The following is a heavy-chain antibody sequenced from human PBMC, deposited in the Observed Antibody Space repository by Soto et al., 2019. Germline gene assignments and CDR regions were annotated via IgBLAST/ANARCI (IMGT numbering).Heavy chain of an antibody. D-gene: IGHD6-19*01. V-gene: IGHV3-23*01. J-gene: IGHJ5*02. CDR3: ARIVSGRGWYKFDP. CDR2: ISGNGGST. Sequence: GGSLRLSCAASGFTFSSYSMSWVRQAPGKGLEWVSAISGNGGSTYYADSVKGRFTISRDNAKNTLYLQMNSPRAEDTAVYYCARIVSGRGWYKFDPWGQGTLVTVSS. CDR1: GFTFSSYS.